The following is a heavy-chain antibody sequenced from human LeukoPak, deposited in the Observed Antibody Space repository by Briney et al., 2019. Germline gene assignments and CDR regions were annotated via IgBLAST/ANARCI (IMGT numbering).Heavy chain of an antibody. CDR1: GGTFSSYA. J-gene: IGHJ6*03. V-gene: IGHV1-69*13. CDR3: ARESGYCSSTSCYGYYYYMDV. D-gene: IGHD2-2*01. CDR2: IIPIFGTA. Sequence: SVKVSCKASGGTFSSYAISWVRQAPGQGLEWMGGIIPIFGTANYAQKFQGRVTITADESTSTAYMELSSLGSEDTAVYYCARESGYCSSTSCYGYYYYMDVWGKGTTVTVSS.